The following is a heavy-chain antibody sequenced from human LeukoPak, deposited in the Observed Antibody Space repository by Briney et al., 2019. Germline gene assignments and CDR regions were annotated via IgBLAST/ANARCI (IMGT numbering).Heavy chain of an antibody. J-gene: IGHJ6*03. CDR2: IYTSGST. Sequence: PSETLSLTCTVSGGSISSGSYYWSWIRQPAGKGLEWIGRIYTSGSTNYNPSLKSRVTISVDTSKNQFSLKLSSVTAADTAVYYCARDMGYYDSSGYYYYYYMDVWGKGTTVTVSS. CDR3: ARDMGYYDSSGYYYYYYMDV. D-gene: IGHD3-22*01. CDR1: GGSISSGSYY. V-gene: IGHV4-61*02.